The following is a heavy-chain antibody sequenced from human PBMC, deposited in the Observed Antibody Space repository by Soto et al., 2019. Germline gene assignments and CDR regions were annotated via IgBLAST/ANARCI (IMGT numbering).Heavy chain of an antibody. CDR3: ATQLVVPVTKWFAP. CDR1: GGTFSSYA. CDR2: IIPNFGTE. D-gene: IGHD2-15*01. V-gene: IGHV1-69*12. Sequence: QVQLVQSGAEVKKPGSSVKVSCKASGGTFSSYAISWVRQAPGQGLEWMGGIIPNFGTENYAQKFQGRVTVTADESTSTAYMEPSSLRSEDTAVYYCATQLVVPVTKWFAPWGQGALVTFSS. J-gene: IGHJ5*02.